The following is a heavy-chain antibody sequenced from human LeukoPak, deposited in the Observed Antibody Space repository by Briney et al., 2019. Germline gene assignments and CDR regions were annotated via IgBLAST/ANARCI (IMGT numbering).Heavy chain of an antibody. Sequence: SETLSLTCSVSGGSMSGYYWSWIRQPPGQGLEWIGFIYYRGDTKYNPSLKSRVTILVDTSKNQFSLKLSSVTAADTAVYYCARGRYYYDSSGNEYFQHWGQGTLVTVSS. CDR2: IYYRGDT. J-gene: IGHJ1*01. CDR3: ARGRYYYDSSGNEYFQH. V-gene: IGHV4-59*01. CDR1: GGSMSGYY. D-gene: IGHD3-22*01.